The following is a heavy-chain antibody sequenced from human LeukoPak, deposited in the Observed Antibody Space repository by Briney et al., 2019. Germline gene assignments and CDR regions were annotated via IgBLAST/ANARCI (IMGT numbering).Heavy chain of an antibody. CDR1: SGSINSGGYY. D-gene: IGHD3-22*01. CDR3: ARETSKYYYDNKPFDI. CDR2: VYYSGST. Sequence: PSQTLSLTCTVSSGSINSGGYYWSWIRQHPGKGLEWVGYVYYSGSTNYNPSLKSRSSISVDTSKNQFSLKLSSVTGADTAVYYCARETSKYYYDNKPFDIWGQGTMVTVSS. V-gene: IGHV4-31*03. J-gene: IGHJ3*02.